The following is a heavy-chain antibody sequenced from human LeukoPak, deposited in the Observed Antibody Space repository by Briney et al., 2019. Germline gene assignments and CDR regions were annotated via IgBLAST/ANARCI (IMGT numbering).Heavy chain of an antibody. CDR1: GGSFSGYY. J-gene: IGHJ5*02. CDR2: INHSGST. CDR3: ARGDIVVVPAAIRRRSWFDP. V-gene: IGHV4-34*01. Sequence: SETLSLTCAVYGGSFSGYYWSWIRQPPGKGLEWIGEINHSGSTNYNPSLKRRVTISVDTSKNQFSLKLSSVTAADTAVYYCARGDIVVVPAAIRRRSWFDPWGQGTLVTVSS. D-gene: IGHD2-2*02.